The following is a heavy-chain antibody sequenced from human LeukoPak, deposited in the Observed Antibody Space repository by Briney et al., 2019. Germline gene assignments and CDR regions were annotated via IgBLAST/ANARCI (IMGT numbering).Heavy chain of an antibody. CDR3: ARAHISGSYSY. CDR1: GGSISSYY. Sequence: PSETLSLTCTVSGGSISSYYWSWIRQPPGKGLEWIGYIYYSGSTNYNPSLKSRVTISVDTSKNQFSLKLSSVTAADTAVYYCARAHISGSYSYWGQGTLVTVSS. D-gene: IGHD1-26*01. J-gene: IGHJ4*02. CDR2: IYYSGST. V-gene: IGHV4-59*08.